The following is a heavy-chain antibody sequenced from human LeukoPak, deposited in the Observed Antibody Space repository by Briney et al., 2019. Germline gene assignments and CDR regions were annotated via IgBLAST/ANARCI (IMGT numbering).Heavy chain of an antibody. CDR2: ISRDGTP. CDR1: GFTFEDYT. CDR3: VKDLSYESSGYVFDY. D-gene: IGHD3-22*01. J-gene: IGHJ4*02. V-gene: IGHV3-43*01. Sequence: PGGSLRLSCAASGFTFEDYTVHWVRQAPGKTLEWVSLISRDGTPYYRDSVKGRFSISRDNSKNSLYLQMDTLRSEDTAFYYCVKDLSYESSGYVFDYWGQGTLVTVSS.